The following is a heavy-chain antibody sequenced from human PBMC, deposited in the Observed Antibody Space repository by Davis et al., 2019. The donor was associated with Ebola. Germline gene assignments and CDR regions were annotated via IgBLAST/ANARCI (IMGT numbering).Heavy chain of an antibody. J-gene: IGHJ6*03. Sequence: PSETLSLTCAVYGGSFNDYDWSWIRQPPGKGLEWIGEINHSGSTNYNPSLKNRVTISVDTSNNQFSLKLSSVTAADTAVYFCARDNSWGSVSMDVWGKGTTVTVSS. CDR1: GGSFNDYD. D-gene: IGHD6-13*01. V-gene: IGHV4-34*01. CDR3: ARDNSWGSVSMDV. CDR2: INHSGST.